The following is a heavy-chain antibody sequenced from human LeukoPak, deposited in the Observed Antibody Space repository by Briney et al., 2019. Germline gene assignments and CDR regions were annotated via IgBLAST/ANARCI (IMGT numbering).Heavy chain of an antibody. CDR1: GFTFGDYA. D-gene: IGHD6-19*01. CDR3: TRDPSSGWYGGWFDP. CDR2: IRSKAYGGTT. Sequence: GGSLRLSCTASGFTFGDYAMSWVRQAPGKGLEWVGFIRSKAYGGTTEYAASVKGRFTISRDDSKSIAYLQMNSLKTEDTAVYYCTRDPSSGWYGGWFDPWGQGTLVTVSS. J-gene: IGHJ5*02. V-gene: IGHV3-49*04.